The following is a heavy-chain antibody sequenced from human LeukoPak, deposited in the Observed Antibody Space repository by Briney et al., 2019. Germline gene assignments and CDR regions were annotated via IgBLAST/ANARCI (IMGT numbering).Heavy chain of an antibody. D-gene: IGHD4-11*01. Sequence: KPSETLSLTCAVYGGSFSGYYWSWIRQPPGKGLEWIGYIYYSGSTNYNPSLKSRVTISVDTSKNQFSLKLSSVTCAATAVYYCARLPDYPYYFDYWGQGTLVTVSS. V-gene: IGHV4-59*08. CDR1: GGSFSGYY. CDR2: IYYSGST. CDR3: ARLPDYPYYFDY. J-gene: IGHJ4*02.